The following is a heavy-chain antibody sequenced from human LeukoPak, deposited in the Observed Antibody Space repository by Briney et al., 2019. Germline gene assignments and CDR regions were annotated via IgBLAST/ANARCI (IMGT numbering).Heavy chain of an antibody. J-gene: IGHJ4*02. CDR1: GFTVSTNS. Sequence: GGSLRLSCTVSGFTVSTNSMSWVRQAPGKGLEWVSFIYSDNTHYSDSVKGRFTISRDNSKNTLYLQMNSLRAEDTGVYYCAKDLSSGSRRAYWGQGTLVTVSS. D-gene: IGHD6-19*01. V-gene: IGHV3-66*03. CDR2: IYSDNT. CDR3: AKDLSSGSRRAY.